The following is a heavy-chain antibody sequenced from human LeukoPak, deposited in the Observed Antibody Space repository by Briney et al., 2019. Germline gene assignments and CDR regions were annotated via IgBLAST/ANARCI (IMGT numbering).Heavy chain of an antibody. CDR3: ARDLSEHSPSESYYGMDV. J-gene: IGHJ6*02. CDR2: INAGNGNT. D-gene: IGHD2-15*01. V-gene: IGHV1-3*01. CDR1: GYTFTSYA. Sequence: ASVKVSCKASGYTFTSYAMHWVRQAPGQRLEWMGWINAGNGNTKYSQKFQGRVTITRDTSASTAYMEVSSLRSADTAVYYCARDLSEHSPSESYYGMDVWGQGTTVTVSS.